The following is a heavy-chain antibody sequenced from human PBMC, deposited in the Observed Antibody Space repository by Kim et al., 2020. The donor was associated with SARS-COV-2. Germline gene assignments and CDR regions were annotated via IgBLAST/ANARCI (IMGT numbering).Heavy chain of an antibody. CDR3: ARDRRMVRGVIIRGDGMDV. J-gene: IGHJ6*02. V-gene: IGHV1-18*01. CDR1: GYTFTSYG. CDR2: ISAYNGNT. D-gene: IGHD3-10*01. Sequence: ASVKVSCKASGYTFTSYGISWVRQAPGQGLEWMGWISAYNGNTNYAQKLQGRVTMTTDTSTSTAYMELRSLRSDDTAVYYCARDRRMVRGVIIRGDGMDVWCQGTTVTVSS.